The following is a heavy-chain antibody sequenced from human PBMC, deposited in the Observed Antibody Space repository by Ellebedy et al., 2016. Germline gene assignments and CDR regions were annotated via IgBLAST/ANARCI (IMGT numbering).Heavy chain of an antibody. Sequence: SETLSLTCSVSGGSISGYYWSWVRQPPEEGLEWIGSVFYSGSTFYNPSLKTRVTMSVDTSKNQFSLNVPSVTAADAAVYYCARLSSSVWYSLDSWGQGTVVTVSS. D-gene: IGHD6-19*01. CDR2: VFYSGST. CDR3: ARLSSSVWYSLDS. CDR1: GGSISGYY. J-gene: IGHJ5*01. V-gene: IGHV4-59*04.